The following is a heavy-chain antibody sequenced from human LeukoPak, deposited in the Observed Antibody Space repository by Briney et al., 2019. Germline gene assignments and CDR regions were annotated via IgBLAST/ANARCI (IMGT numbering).Heavy chain of an antibody. J-gene: IGHJ6*02. CDR1: GFTFSSYG. CDR3: AKDRGSSSSVYYYYGMDV. Sequence: PGGSLRLSCSASGFTFSSYGMHWVRQAPGKGLEWVAVIWYDGSNKYYADSVKGRFTISRDNSKNTLYLQMNSLRAEDTAVYYCAKDRGSSSSVYYYYGMDVWGQGTTVTVSS. V-gene: IGHV3-33*06. D-gene: IGHD6-6*01. CDR2: IWYDGSNK.